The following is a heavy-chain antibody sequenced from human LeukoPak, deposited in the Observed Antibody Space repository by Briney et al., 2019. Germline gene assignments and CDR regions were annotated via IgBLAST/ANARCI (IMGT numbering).Heavy chain of an antibody. J-gene: IGHJ3*02. D-gene: IGHD3-10*01. CDR2: IYYSGIT. CDR1: GGSINSYY. CDR3: ARSSLLDAFDI. V-gene: IGHV4-59*01. Sequence: PSETLSLTCTVSGGSINSYYWSWIRQPPGNGLEWIGYIYYSGITNYNPSLKSRVTISVDTSKNQFSLKLTSVTAADTALYYCARSSLLDAFDIWGQGTMVTVSS.